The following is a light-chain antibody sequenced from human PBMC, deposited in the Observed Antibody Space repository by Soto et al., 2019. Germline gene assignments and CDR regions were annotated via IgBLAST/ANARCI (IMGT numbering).Light chain of an antibody. CDR3: QQRSNWL. V-gene: IGKV3-11*01. CDR1: QSVNSY. CDR2: DAS. Sequence: EIVLTQSPAPLSLSPGERATISCRASQSVNSYLAWYQQKPGQAPRLLIDDASNSATGIPARFSGSGSGTDFTLTISSLEPEAFAVYYCQQRSNWLFGPGTKVDIK. J-gene: IGKJ3*01.